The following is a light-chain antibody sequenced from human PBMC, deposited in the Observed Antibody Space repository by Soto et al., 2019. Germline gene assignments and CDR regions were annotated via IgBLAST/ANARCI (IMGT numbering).Light chain of an antibody. V-gene: IGLV2-14*01. CDR1: SSDVGGYNY. CDR2: DVS. J-gene: IGLJ1*01. Sequence: SVLPQPASVSGSPGQSSTISCTGTSSDVGGYNYVSWYQQHPGKAPKLMIYDVSNRPSGVSNRFSGSKSGNTASLTISGLQAEDEADYYCSSYTSSSTYVFGTGTKVTVL. CDR3: SSYTSSSTYV.